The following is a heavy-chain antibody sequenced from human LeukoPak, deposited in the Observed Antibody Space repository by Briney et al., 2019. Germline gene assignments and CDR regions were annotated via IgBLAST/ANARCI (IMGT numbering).Heavy chain of an antibody. D-gene: IGHD3-10*01. CDR3: ARVAMVRGVRDKRPRYYFDY. CDR2: IKQDGSEK. V-gene: IGHV3-7*03. CDR1: GFTFSSYW. Sequence: GGSLRLSCAASGFTFSSYWMSWVRQAPGKGLEWVANIKQDGSEKYYVDSVKGRFTISRDNAKNSRYLQMNSLRAEDTAVYYCARVAMVRGVRDKRPRYYFDYWGQGTLVTVSS. J-gene: IGHJ4*02.